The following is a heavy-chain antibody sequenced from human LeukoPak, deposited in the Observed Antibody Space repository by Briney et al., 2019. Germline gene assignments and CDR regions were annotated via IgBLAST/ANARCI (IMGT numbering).Heavy chain of an antibody. CDR2: ISAYNGNT. D-gene: IGHD3-10*01. CDR3: ARVEDGGGSDY. J-gene: IGHJ4*02. V-gene: IGHV1-18*01. CDR1: GGTFSSYG. Sequence: ASVKVSCKASGGTFSSYGISWVRQAPGQGLEWMGWISAYNGNTNYAQKLQGRVTMTTDTSTSTAYMELRSLRSDDTAVYYCARVEDGGGSDYWGQGTLVTVSS.